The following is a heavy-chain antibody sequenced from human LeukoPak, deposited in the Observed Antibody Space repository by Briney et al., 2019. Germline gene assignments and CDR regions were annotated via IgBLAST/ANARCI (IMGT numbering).Heavy chain of an antibody. CDR3: ARIRCGHSGSVCYNH. Sequence: SETLSLTCGVFGVSINDYYWSWIRQSPGKGLEWIGEISHTEGTRYNPSLESRVTMSVGTSEDQLSLKLIFVTAADTAVYYCARIRCGHSGSVCYNHWGLGTLVTVSS. V-gene: IGHV4-34*01. J-gene: IGHJ4*02. CDR2: ISHTEGT. D-gene: IGHD2-21*01. CDR1: GVSINDYY.